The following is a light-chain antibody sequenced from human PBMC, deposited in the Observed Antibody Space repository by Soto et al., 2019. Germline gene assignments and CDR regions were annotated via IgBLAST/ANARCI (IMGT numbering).Light chain of an antibody. CDR2: DVS. CDR1: SSDVRGYHY. V-gene: IGLV2-14*01. J-gene: IGLJ1*01. CDR3: SSYTSSSTYV. Sequence: QSALTQPAPVSGFPGQSITLSCTGSSSDVRGYHYVSWYQQHPGKAPKLMIHDVSTRPSGVSNRFSGSKSGNTASLTISGLQAEDEADYYCSSYTSSSTYVFGTGTKLTVL.